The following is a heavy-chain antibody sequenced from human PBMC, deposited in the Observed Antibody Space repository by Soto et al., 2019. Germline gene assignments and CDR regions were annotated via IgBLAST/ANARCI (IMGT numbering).Heavy chain of an antibody. CDR1: GFTFSSYG. V-gene: IGHV3-30*18. Sequence: QVQLVESGGGVVQPGRSLRLSCAASGFTFSSYGMHWVRQAPGKGLEWVAVISYDGSNKYYADSVKGRFTISRDNSKNTLYLQMNGLRAEDTAVYYCAKSVYSSSWYFDYWGQGTLVTVSS. J-gene: IGHJ4*02. D-gene: IGHD6-13*01. CDR2: ISYDGSNK. CDR3: AKSVYSSSWYFDY.